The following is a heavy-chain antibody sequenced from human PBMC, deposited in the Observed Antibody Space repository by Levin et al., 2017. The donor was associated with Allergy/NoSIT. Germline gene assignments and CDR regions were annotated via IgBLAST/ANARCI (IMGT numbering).Heavy chain of an antibody. CDR2: IKQDGSEK. CDR3: ARFLWIPAATYYFDY. J-gene: IGHJ4*02. CDR1: GFTFSDYY. Sequence: GESLKISCAASGFTFSDYYMSWVRQAPGKGLEWVANIKQDGSEKYYVDSVKGRFTISRDNAKSSLYLQMNSLRVEDTAVYYCARFLWIPAATYYFDYWGQGTLVTVSS. D-gene: IGHD5-18*01. V-gene: IGHV3-7*01.